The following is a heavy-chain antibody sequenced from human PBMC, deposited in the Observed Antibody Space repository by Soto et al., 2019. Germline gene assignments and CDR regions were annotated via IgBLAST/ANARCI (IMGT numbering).Heavy chain of an antibody. V-gene: IGHV1-3*05. CDR1: GYTFTSYA. Sequence: QVQLVQSGAEEKKPGASVKVSCKASGYTFTSYAMHWVRQAPGQRLEWMGWINAGNGNTKYSQKFQGRVTITRDTSASTAYMELSSLRSQDTAVYYCARAVGGPTSNLDYWGQGTLVTVSS. J-gene: IGHJ4*02. CDR2: INAGNGNT. D-gene: IGHD3-16*01. CDR3: ARAVGGPTSNLDY.